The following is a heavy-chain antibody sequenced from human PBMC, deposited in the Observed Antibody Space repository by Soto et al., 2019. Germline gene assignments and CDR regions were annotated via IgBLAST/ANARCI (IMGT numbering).Heavy chain of an antibody. Sequence: GGSLRLSCAASGFTFSDYYMSWIRQAPGKGLEWVSYISSSGGTIYYADSVKGRFTISRDNAKNSLYLQMNSLRAEDTAVYYCARPYYDSSGYSFWAFDIWGQGTMVTVSS. J-gene: IGHJ3*02. CDR1: GFTFSDYY. D-gene: IGHD3-22*01. CDR2: ISSSGGTI. V-gene: IGHV3-11*01. CDR3: ARPYYDSSGYSFWAFDI.